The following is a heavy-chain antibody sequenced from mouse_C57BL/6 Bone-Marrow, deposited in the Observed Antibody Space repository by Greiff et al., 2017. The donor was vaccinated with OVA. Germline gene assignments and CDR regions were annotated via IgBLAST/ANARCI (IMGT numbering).Heavy chain of an antibody. J-gene: IGHJ3*01. V-gene: IGHV2-2*01. D-gene: IGHD2-3*01. CDR2: IWSGGST. Sequence: VQRVESGPGLVQPSQSLSITCTVSGFSLTSYGVHWVRQSPGKGLEWLGVIWSGGSTDYNAAFISRLSISKDNSKSQVFFKMNSLQADDTAIYYCTGGLLPWFAYWGQGTLVTVSA. CDR1: GFSLTSYG. CDR3: TGGLLPWFAY.